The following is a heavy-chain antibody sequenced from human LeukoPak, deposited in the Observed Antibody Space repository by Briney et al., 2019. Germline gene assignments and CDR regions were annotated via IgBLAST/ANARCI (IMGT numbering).Heavy chain of an antibody. V-gene: IGHV4-39*01. CDR2: IYSSGNT. Sequence: SETLSLTCTVSGGSISTTNYYWGWIRQPPGGDLEWIGSIYSSGNTYSHPSLESRVTISVDTSKNQLSLKLTSATAADTSVYYCARHSGLRSPFDPWGQGTLVTVSS. CDR3: ARHSGLRSPFDP. D-gene: IGHD3-3*01. CDR1: GGSISTTNYY. J-gene: IGHJ5*02.